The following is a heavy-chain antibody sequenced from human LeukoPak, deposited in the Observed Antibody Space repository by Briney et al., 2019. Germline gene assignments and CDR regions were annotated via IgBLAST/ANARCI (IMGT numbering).Heavy chain of an antibody. J-gene: IGHJ4*02. CDR2: IKSKTDGGTT. D-gene: IGHD3-22*01. CDR3: TATYYYDSSGYYY. Sequence: GGSLRLSCAASGFIFSNAWMTWVRQGPGKGLEWVGRIKSKTDGGTTDYAAPVKGRFTISRDDSKNTLYLQMNSLKTEDTAVYYYTATYYYDSSGYYYWGQGTLVTVSS. V-gene: IGHV3-15*01. CDR1: GFIFSNAW.